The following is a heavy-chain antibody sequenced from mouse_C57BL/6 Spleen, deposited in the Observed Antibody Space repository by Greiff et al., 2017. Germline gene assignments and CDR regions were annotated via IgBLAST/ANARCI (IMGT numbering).Heavy chain of an antibody. V-gene: IGHV1-64*01. CDR1: GYTFTSYW. CDR2: IHPNSGST. J-gene: IGHJ2*01. D-gene: IGHD1-1*01. CDR3: ARLGPNYYGSSFDY. Sequence: VQLQQPGAELVKPGASVKLSCKASGYTFTSYWMHWVKQRPGQGLEWIGMIHPNSGSTNYNEKFKSKATLTVDKSSSTAYMQLSSLTSEDSAVYYCARLGPNYYGSSFDYWGQGTTLTVSS.